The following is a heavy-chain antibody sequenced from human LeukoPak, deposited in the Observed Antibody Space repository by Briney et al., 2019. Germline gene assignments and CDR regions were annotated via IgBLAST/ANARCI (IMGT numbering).Heavy chain of an antibody. J-gene: IGHJ4*02. CDR3: ARLGGSYLSPPYFDY. D-gene: IGHD1-26*01. V-gene: IGHV4-59*08. CDR1: GGSISSYY. CDR2: IYYSGST. Sequence: SETLSLTCTVSGGSISSYYWSWIRQPPGKGLEWIGYIYYSGSTNYNPSLKSRVTISVDTSKNQFSLKLSSVTAADTAVYYCARLGGSYLSPPYFDYWGQGTLVTVSS.